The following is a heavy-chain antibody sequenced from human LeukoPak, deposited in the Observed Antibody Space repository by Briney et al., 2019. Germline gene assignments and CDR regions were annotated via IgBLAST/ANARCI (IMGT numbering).Heavy chain of an antibody. CDR1: GYTFTSYD. J-gene: IGHJ6*02. V-gene: IGHV1-8*01. CDR2: MNPNSGNT. Sequence: ASVKVSCKASGYTFTSYDINWVRQATGQGLEWMGWMNPNSGNTGYAQKFQGRVTMTRNTSISTAYMELSSLRSEDTAVYYCARVSAYYDFWSGYLYGMDVWGQGTTVTVSS. D-gene: IGHD3-3*01. CDR3: ARVSAYYDFWSGYLYGMDV.